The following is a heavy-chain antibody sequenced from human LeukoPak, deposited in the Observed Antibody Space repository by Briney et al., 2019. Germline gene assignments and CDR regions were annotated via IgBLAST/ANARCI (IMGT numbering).Heavy chain of an antibody. CDR3: ARVEIDGDFWSDYYYITVDD. J-gene: IGHJ4*02. Sequence: WESLSLTCAVYGRSFSGYYTRWIRHPPRKGLEWIGEINHSGSTNYNPSLKSRVTISVDTSKRQFSLTLSSVTAAYTSVYYWARVEIDGDFWSDYYYITVDDWGQGTLVTVSS. D-gene: IGHD3-3*01. CDR2: INHSGST. CDR1: GRSFSGYY. V-gene: IGHV4-34*01.